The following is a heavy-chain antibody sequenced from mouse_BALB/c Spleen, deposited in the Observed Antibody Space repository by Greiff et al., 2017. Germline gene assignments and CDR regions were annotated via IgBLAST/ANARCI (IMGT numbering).Heavy chain of an antibody. CDR1: GFTFSSFG. CDR2: ISSGSSTI. J-gene: IGHJ3*01. Sequence: DVHLVESGGGLVQPGGSRKLSCAASGFTFSSFGMHWVRQAPEKGLEWVAYISSGSSTIYYADTVKGRFTISRDKPKNTLFLQMTSLRAEDTAMYYCANADAYWGQGTLVTVSA. CDR3: ANADAY. V-gene: IGHV5-17*02.